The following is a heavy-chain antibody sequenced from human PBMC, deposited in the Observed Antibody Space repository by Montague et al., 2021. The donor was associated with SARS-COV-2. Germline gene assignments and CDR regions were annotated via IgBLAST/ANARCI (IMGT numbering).Heavy chain of an antibody. V-gene: IGHV4-31*03. CDR3: ARGPYRYFDI. J-gene: IGHJ4*02. CDR2: IYYKGNT. Sequence: TLSLTCSVSGGSMSSVGYYWSWLRQHPGKGLEWIGYIYYKGNTYYNPSLKSRISISLDTSKSQFSLNLTSVTAADTAVYYCARGPYRYFDIWGQGALVTVSS. CDR1: GGSMSSVGYY. D-gene: IGHD3-16*02.